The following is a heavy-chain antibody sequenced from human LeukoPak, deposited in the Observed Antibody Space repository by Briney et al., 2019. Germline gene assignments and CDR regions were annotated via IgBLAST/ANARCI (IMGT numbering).Heavy chain of an antibody. CDR3: ARDRGPGWSFRYIDY. CDR1: GGSISSGGYY. J-gene: IGHJ4*02. CDR2: IYYSGSS. V-gene: IGHV4-31*03. Sequence: TLSLTCTVSGGSISSGGYYWSWICQHPGKGLEWIGHIYYSGSSHYNPSLKSRVTMSVDTSKNQFSLKLSSVTAADTAVYYCARDRGPGWSFRYIDYWGQGTLVTVSS. D-gene: IGHD6-19*01.